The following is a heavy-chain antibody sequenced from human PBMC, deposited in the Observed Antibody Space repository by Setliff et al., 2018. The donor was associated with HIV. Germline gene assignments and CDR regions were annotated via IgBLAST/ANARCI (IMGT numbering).Heavy chain of an antibody. J-gene: IGHJ4*02. CDR3: ARGSPLGYFDWLFPD. Sequence: ASVKVSCKASGYTFTGYYMHWVRQAPGQGLEWMGWINPNSGGTNYAQKFQGRVTMTRDTSISTAYMELSRLRSDDTAVYYCARGSPLGYFDWLFPDWGQGTLVTVSS. CDR1: GYTFTGYY. CDR2: INPNSGGT. D-gene: IGHD3-9*01. V-gene: IGHV1-2*02.